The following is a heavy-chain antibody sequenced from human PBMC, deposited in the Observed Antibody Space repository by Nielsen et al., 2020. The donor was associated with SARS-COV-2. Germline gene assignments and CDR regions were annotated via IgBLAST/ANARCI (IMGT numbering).Heavy chain of an antibody. CDR3: AKLPVDDAFDI. J-gene: IGHJ3*02. V-gene: IGHV3-30*18. CDR1: GFTFSGYG. CDR2: ISYDGSNK. D-gene: IGHD2-15*01. Sequence: GGSLRLSCAASGFTFSGYGMHWVRQAPGKGLEWVAVISYDGSNKYYADSVKGRFTISRDNAKNSLYLQMNSLRAEDTALYYCAKLPVDDAFDIWGQGTMVTVSS.